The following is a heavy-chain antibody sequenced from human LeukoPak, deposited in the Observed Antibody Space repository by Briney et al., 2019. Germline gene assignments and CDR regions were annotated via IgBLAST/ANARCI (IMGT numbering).Heavy chain of an antibody. CDR1: AGSITSSRYY. V-gene: IGHV4-39*01. J-gene: IGHJ3*02. D-gene: IGHD6-19*01. CDR2: IYYSGST. Sequence: SPTLSLTCTVSAGSITSSRYYSGWLRQPPGKGLEWIGSIYYSGSTYYNPSLKSRVTISVETSKNQVSLKLSSVTAADTAVYYCARQGAGGRAFDIWGQGTMVTVSS. CDR3: ARQGAGGRAFDI.